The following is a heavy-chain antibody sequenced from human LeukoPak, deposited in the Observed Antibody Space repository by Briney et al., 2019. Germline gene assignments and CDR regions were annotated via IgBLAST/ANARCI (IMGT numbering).Heavy chain of an antibody. CDR3: ARATSRVVILDY. Sequence: PSQTLSLTCAVSGGSISSGGYSWSWIRQPPGKGLEWIGYIYHSGSTYYNPSLKSRVTISVDRSKSQFSLKLSSVTAADTAVYYCARATSRVVILDYWGQGTLVTVSS. V-gene: IGHV4-30-2*01. CDR2: IYHSGST. CDR1: GGSISSGGYS. J-gene: IGHJ4*02. D-gene: IGHD3-3*01.